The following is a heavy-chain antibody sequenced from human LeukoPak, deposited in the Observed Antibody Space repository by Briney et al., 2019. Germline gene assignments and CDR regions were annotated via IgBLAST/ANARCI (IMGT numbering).Heavy chain of an antibody. CDR1: GGSFSGYY. J-gene: IGHJ5*02. V-gene: IGHV4-34*01. CDR2: INHSGST. CDR3: ARGSPKYDP. Sequence: SETLSLTCAVYGGSFSGYYWSWIRQPPGKGLEWIGEINHSGSTNYNPSLKSRVTISVDTSKNQFPLHLSSVTAADTAVYYCARGSPKYDPWGQGTRVTVSS.